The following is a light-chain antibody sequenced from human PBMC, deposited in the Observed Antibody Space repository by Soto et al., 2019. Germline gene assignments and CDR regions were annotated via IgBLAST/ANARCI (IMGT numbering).Light chain of an antibody. V-gene: IGLV2-14*01. CDR3: SSYTNSSTYVV. Sequence: QSVLTQPASVSGSPGQSITISCTGTSSDVGGCNYVSWYQQHPGKAPKHMIYDVSNRPSGVSNRFSGSKSGNTASLTISGLQDEDEADYYCSSYTNSSTYVVFGGGTKRTVL. CDR1: SSDVGGCNY. J-gene: IGLJ2*01. CDR2: DVS.